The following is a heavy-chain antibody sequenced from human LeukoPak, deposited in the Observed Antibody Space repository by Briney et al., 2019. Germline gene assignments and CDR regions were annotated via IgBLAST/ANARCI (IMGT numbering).Heavy chain of an antibody. D-gene: IGHD3-10*01. CDR3: ARGPITMVRVRYNWFDP. J-gene: IGHJ5*02. CDR2: INHSGST. Sequence: SGTLSLTCAVYGGSFSGYYWSWIRQPPGKGLEWIAEINHSGSTTYTPSLKSRVTISVDTSKNQFSLQLSSVTAADTAGYYCARGPITMVRVRYNWFDPWGQGTLVTVSS. V-gene: IGHV4-34*01. CDR1: GGSFSGYY.